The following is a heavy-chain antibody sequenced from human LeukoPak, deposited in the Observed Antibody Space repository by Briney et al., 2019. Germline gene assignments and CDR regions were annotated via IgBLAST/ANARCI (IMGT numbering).Heavy chain of an antibody. CDR2: ISGDGHST. CDR3: ARIAAAGTADY. D-gene: IGHD6-13*01. J-gene: IGHJ4*02. CDR1: GFTFSDYG. Sequence: GGSLRLSCSASGFTFSDYGMHWVRQAPGKGLEYVSAISGDGHSTYYADSLKGRFTISRDNSRKTLYLQVSSLRVEDTAVYYCARIAAAGTADYWGQGTLVTVSS. V-gene: IGHV3-64D*09.